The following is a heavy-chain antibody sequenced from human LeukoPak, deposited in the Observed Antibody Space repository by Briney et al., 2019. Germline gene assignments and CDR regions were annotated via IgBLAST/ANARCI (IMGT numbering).Heavy chain of an antibody. Sequence: SETLSLTCSVSGGSISSYYWNWIRQPPGKGLEWIGYIYYSGSTNYNPSLKSRVTISVDTSKNQFSLMLSSVTAADTAVYYCARSNYGDYGLYYYYMDVWGKGTTVTVSS. D-gene: IGHD4-17*01. V-gene: IGHV4-59*01. CDR3: ARSNYGDYGLYYYYMDV. CDR1: GGSISSYY. CDR2: IYYSGST. J-gene: IGHJ6*03.